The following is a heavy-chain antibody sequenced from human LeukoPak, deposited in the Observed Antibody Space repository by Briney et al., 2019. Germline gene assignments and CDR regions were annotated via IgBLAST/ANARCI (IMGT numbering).Heavy chain of an antibody. V-gene: IGHV3-33*01. CDR1: GFTFSTYA. D-gene: IGHD4-17*01. CDR2: IWYDRTNK. J-gene: IGHJ4*02. Sequence: GRPLRLSCAASGFTFSTYAMHWVRQAPGKGLEWVAVIWYDRTNKYYADSVKGRFTISRDNSKNTLYLQMSSLRAEDTAVYYCARDRLTTVTTFHFDYWGQGTLVTVSS. CDR3: ARDRLTTVTTFHFDY.